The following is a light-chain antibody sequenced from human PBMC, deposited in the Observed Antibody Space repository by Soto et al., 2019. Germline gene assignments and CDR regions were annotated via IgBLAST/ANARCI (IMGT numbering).Light chain of an antibody. V-gene: IGLV2-11*01. CDR1: SSDVGGYDY. Sequence: QSALTQPRSVFGSPGQSVTISCTGTSSDVGGYDYVSWYKHHPGKTPKLIIYDVTKRPSGVPDRFSGSKSGNTASLTISGLQAEDEAEYYGCSYAIIYHFGTGTKVTVL. J-gene: IGLJ1*01. CDR3: CSYAIIYH. CDR2: DVT.